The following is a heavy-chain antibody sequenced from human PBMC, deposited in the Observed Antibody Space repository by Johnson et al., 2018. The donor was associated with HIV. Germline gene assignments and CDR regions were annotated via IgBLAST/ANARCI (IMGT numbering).Heavy chain of an antibody. CDR1: GFTFSDYD. CDR3: ARGLFSSCWYFGYLDVFDV. CDR2: ISGSGGTV. J-gene: IGHJ3*01. V-gene: IGHV3-11*04. D-gene: IGHD6-19*01. Sequence: QVQLVESGGGLVKPGGSLRLSCAASGFTFSDYDMSWIRQAPGKGLEWVSCISGSGGTVYHVDSVKGRFTISRDNAKNSLYLIMNSLKAEDTAVYYCARGLFSSCWYFGYLDVFDVWGQGTMVTVSS.